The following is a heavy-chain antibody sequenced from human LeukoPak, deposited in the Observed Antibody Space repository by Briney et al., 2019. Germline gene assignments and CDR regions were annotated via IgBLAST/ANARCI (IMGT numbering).Heavy chain of an antibody. CDR2: ISSNSSYT. CDR1: GFTFSDYY. Sequence: PGGSLRLSCAASGFTFSDYYMSWVRQAPGKGLEWVSYISSNSSYTNYADSVKGRFTISRDNAKNSLYLQMNSLRPEDTAVYYCARAVGTTPIDAFDIWGQGTMVTVSS. V-gene: IGHV3-11*06. J-gene: IGHJ3*02. CDR3: ARAVGTTPIDAFDI. D-gene: IGHD1-26*01.